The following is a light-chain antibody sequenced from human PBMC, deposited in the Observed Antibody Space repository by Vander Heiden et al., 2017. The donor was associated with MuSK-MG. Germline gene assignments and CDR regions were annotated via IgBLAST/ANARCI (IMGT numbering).Light chain of an antibody. CDR2: GAS. CDR3: QQYHNWPPRT. Sequence: EILMTQSPATLSVSPGERATLSCRASQSVNNNLAWYQWKPGQAPRLLIYGASTRALGIPVRFSGSGSGTEFTLTINSLQSEDFAVYYCQQYHNWPPRTFGQGTKVEI. V-gene: IGKV3-15*01. CDR1: QSVNNN. J-gene: IGKJ1*01.